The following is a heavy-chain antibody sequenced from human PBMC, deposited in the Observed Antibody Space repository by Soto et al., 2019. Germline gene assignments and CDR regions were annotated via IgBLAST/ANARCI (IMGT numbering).Heavy chain of an antibody. V-gene: IGHV2-5*02. D-gene: IGHD1-26*01. Sequence: QITLKESGPTLVKPTQTLTLTCTFSGFSLSTSGVGVGWIRQPPGKALEWLALIYWDDDKRYSPSLKSRLTITKDTSKNQVVLTMTNMDTVDTATYYCAHRPGGGSHWGYWGQGTLVTVSS. J-gene: IGHJ4*02. CDR2: IYWDDDK. CDR1: GFSLSTSGVG. CDR3: AHRPGGGSHWGY.